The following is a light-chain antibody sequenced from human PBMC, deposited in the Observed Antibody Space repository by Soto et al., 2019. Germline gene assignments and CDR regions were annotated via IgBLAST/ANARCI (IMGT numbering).Light chain of an antibody. J-gene: IGKJ5*01. V-gene: IGKV1-39*01. CDR2: SGS. CDR1: KRIIIY. Sequence: IQMTQSPSSLSASVADTVIITCWASKRIIIYSNSCQQQPGNAPSRLIYSGSISRRGVPSRFSGSGSGTDFTLPISSLQPEDFATYYCQQSYSTPISFGQGTRLEI. CDR3: QQSYSTPIS.